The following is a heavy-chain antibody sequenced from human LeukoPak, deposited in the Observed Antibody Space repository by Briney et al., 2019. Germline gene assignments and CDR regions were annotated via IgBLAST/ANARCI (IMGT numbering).Heavy chain of an antibody. CDR2: VYFTGNT. J-gene: IGHJ4*02. CDR1: GTSISGDY. CDR3: ARHPFSSPFDF. V-gene: IGHV4-59*08. Sequence: SETLSLTCTVSGTSISGDYWSWIRQPPGKGLEWIGYVYFTGNTNYNPSLKSRVTISMETSKNQISLTVTSVTAADTAVYYCARHPFSSPFDFWGQGTLVAVSS.